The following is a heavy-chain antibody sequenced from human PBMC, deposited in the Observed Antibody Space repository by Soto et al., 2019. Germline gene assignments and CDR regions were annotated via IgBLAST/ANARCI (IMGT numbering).Heavy chain of an antibody. V-gene: IGHV1-18*01. D-gene: IGHD2-15*01. CDR1: GYMFANYG. J-gene: IGHJ6*03. Sequence: GASVKVSCKASGYMFANYGISWVRQAPGQGLEWMGWISAYNGNTHYAQKFQDRVTMTTDTSTSTAYMELRSLRSDDTAVYFCAGIVPEQLLRYYYYYYMDVWGKGTTVTVSS. CDR3: AGIVPEQLLRYYYYYYMDV. CDR2: ISAYNGNT.